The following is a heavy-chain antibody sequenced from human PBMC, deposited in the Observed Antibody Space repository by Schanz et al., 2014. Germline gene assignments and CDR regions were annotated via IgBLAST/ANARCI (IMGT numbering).Heavy chain of an antibody. CDR1: GFSFSDAW. D-gene: IGHD2-8*01. V-gene: IGHV3-15*01. CDR2: IKTKSDAGTT. J-gene: IGHJ6*02. CDR3: TTRRPPGMSIMGGMDV. Sequence: VQLVESGGGVVQPGRSLRLSCAGSGFSFSDAWMHWVRQAPGKGLQWVGRIKTKSDAGTTDYAANVKGRFTISRDDSKQTMYLQMNSLKIEDTAVYYCTTRRPPGMSIMGGMDVWGQGTTVTVSS.